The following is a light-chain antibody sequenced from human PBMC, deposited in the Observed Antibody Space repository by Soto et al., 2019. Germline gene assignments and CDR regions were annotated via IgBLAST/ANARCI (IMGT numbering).Light chain of an antibody. V-gene: IGKV1-5*01. Sequence: DIQMTQSPSTPSASVGDRVTITCRASQSISSWLAWYQQKPGKAPKLLIYDASSLESGVPSRFSGSGPGTEFTLTISSLQPDDFATYYCQQYNSYWTFGQGTKVDIK. CDR1: QSISSW. CDR3: QQYNSYWT. CDR2: DAS. J-gene: IGKJ1*01.